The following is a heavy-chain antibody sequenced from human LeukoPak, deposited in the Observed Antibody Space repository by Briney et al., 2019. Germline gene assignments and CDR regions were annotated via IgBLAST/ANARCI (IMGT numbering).Heavy chain of an antibody. CDR2: IEWDDEK. CDR1: GFSLSTSGMS. Sequence: SGPALVKPTQTLTLTCTFSGFSLSTSGMSVSWIRQPPGKALEWPALIEWDDEKYYSTSLKTRLTISKDTSKNQVVLTMTNMDPMDTATYYCARLSYGSKSPHDYWGQGTLVTVSS. J-gene: IGHJ4*02. V-gene: IGHV2-70*01. D-gene: IGHD3-10*01. CDR3: ARLSYGSKSPHDY.